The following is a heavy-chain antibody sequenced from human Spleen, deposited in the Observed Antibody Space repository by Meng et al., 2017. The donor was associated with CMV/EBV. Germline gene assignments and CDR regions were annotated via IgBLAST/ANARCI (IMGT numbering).Heavy chain of an antibody. CDR3: ARMGTTGLWTEEY. V-gene: IGHV1-2*02. D-gene: IGHD5-24*01. J-gene: IGHJ4*02. CDR2: INPETGDA. CDR1: GYTFIGYY. Sequence: ASVKVSCKASGYTFIGYYMHGMRQAPGQGLEWMGWINPETGDANYAQKFQGRVTMTRDTFITTAYMEVSRLTSDDTAVYYCARMGTTGLWTEEYWGQGTLVTVSS.